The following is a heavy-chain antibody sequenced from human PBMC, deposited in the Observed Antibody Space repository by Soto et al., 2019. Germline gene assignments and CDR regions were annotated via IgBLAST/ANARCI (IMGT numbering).Heavy chain of an antibody. CDR3: ARTFDILTGYPRINYYGMDV. J-gene: IGHJ6*02. Sequence: GASVKVSCKASGGTFSSYAISWVRQAPGQGLEWMGGIIPIFGTANYAQKFQGRVTITADKSTSTAYMELSSLRSEDTAVYYCARTFDILTGYPRINYYGMDVWGQGTTVTVSS. D-gene: IGHD3-9*01. CDR1: GGTFSSYA. V-gene: IGHV1-69*06. CDR2: IIPIFGTA.